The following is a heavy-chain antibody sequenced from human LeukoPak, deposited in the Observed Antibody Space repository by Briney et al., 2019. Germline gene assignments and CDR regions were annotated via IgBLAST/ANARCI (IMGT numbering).Heavy chain of an antibody. CDR3: ARAVCSNVGSTSCCFDY. Sequence: SETLSLTCTVSGGSISSGDYYWSWIRQPPGKGLEWIGYIYYSGSTYYNPSLKSRVTISVDTSKNQFSLKLSSVTAADTAVYYCARAVCSNVGSTSCCFDYRGQGTLVTVSS. CDR1: GGSISSGDYY. CDR2: IYYSGST. V-gene: IGHV4-30-4*08. D-gene: IGHD2-2*01. J-gene: IGHJ4*02.